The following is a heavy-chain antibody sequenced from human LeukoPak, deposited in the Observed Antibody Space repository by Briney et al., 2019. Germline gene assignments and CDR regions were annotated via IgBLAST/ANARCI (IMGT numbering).Heavy chain of an antibody. Sequence: NPGGSLRLSCAASGFTFSDYYMSWIRQAPGKGLEWVSYISSSGSTIYYADSVKGRFTISRDNAKNSLYLQMNSLRAEDTAVYYCARPYSSGTSAFDYWGQGTLVTVSS. CDR2: ISSSGSTI. D-gene: IGHD6-19*01. CDR1: GFTFSDYY. V-gene: IGHV3-11*04. J-gene: IGHJ4*02. CDR3: ARPYSSGTSAFDY.